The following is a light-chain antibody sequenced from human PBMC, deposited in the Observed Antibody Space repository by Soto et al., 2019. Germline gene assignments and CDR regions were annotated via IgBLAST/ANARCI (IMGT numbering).Light chain of an antibody. Sequence: DMQMTQSPSTLSASGGGRVTITCRASQSISSWLAWYQQKPGKAPKLLIYDASSLESGVPSRFSGSGSGTEFTLTISSLQPDDFATYYCQQYNSYSAITFGQGTRLEI. CDR1: QSISSW. V-gene: IGKV1-5*01. CDR3: QQYNSYSAIT. J-gene: IGKJ5*01. CDR2: DAS.